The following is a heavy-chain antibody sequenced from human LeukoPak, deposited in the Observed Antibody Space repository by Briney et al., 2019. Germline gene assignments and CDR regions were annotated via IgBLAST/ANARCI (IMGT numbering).Heavy chain of an antibody. V-gene: IGHV4-39*01. CDR1: GDSISTSSYY. CDR3: ARWGPGIAAAGTLYWYFDL. CDR2: IYYSGST. J-gene: IGHJ2*01. Sequence: SETLSLTCSVSGDSISTSSYYWGWIRQPPGKGLEWIGTIYYSGSTYYNPSLTSRVTISVDTSKNQFSLKLSSVTAADTAVYYCARWGPGIAAAGTLYWYFDLWGRGTLVTVSS. D-gene: IGHD6-13*01.